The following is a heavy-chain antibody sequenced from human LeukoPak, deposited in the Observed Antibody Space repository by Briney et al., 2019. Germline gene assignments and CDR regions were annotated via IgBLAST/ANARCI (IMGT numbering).Heavy chain of an antibody. Sequence: SETLSLTCTVSSGSISTSNYYWGWIRQPAGKGLEWIGRIYTSGSTNYNPSLKSRVTMSVDTSKNQFSLKLSSVTAADTAVYYCARVGSNRFDPWGQGTLVTVSS. V-gene: IGHV4-61*02. D-gene: IGHD2-15*01. CDR3: ARVGSNRFDP. CDR1: SGSISTSNYY. J-gene: IGHJ5*02. CDR2: IYTSGST.